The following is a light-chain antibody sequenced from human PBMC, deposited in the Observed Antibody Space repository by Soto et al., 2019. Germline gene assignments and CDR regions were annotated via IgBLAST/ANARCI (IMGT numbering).Light chain of an antibody. Sequence: DIQMTQSPSSLSASVGDRVTITCRASQSIASSLNWLQLKPGKAPKLLLYATSTLQSGVPSRFSGSGSGSHFTLTISSLQPEDSAVYFCQQGYSPLLTFGGGTRVEIK. CDR1: QSIASS. J-gene: IGKJ4*01. CDR3: QQGYSPLLT. V-gene: IGKV1-39*01. CDR2: ATS.